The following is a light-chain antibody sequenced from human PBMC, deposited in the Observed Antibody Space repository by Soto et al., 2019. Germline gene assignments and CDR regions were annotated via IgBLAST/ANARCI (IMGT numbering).Light chain of an antibody. V-gene: IGLV1-40*01. Sequence: QSVLTQPPSVPGAPGQRVTISCTGSSSNIGAGYDVHWYQQLPGTAPKLLIYGNSNRPSGVPDRFSGSKSGTSASLAITGLQAEDEADYYCQSFDGSLSGYVVFGGGTKLTVL. J-gene: IGLJ2*01. CDR1: SSNIGAGYD. CDR2: GNS. CDR3: QSFDGSLSGYVV.